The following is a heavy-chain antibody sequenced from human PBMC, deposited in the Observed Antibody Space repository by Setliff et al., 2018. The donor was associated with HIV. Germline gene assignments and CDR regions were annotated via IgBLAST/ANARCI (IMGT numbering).Heavy chain of an antibody. V-gene: IGHV5-51*01. CDR3: ARLRVGYSGYAIPILDY. CDR2: IYPGDSST. Sequence: PCESLKISCQTSGFTFPDHWIAWVRQLPGKGLEWMGIIYPGDSSTKYSPSFQGQVTISVDKSINTAYLSWSTLKTSDTAMYYCARLRVGYSGYAIPILDYWGQGGLVTVSS. D-gene: IGHD5-12*01. CDR1: GFTFPDHW. J-gene: IGHJ4*02.